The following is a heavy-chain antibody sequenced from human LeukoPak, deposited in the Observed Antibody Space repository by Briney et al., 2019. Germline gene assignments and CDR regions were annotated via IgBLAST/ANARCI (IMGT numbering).Heavy chain of an antibody. D-gene: IGHD3-10*01. Sequence: ASVKVSCKASGGTFSNYGFSWVRQAPGQGLEWMGGIIPIFHTPNLAQKFQGRVTITADDSSSTTYMELSSLRSEDTAVYYCARDAEGFGELENYFDYWGQGTLVTVSS. CDR2: IIPIFHTP. CDR1: GGTFSNYG. J-gene: IGHJ4*02. CDR3: ARDAEGFGELENYFDY. V-gene: IGHV1-69*13.